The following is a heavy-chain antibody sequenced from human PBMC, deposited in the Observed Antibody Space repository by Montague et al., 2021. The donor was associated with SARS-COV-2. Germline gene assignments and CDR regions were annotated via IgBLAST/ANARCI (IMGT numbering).Heavy chain of an antibody. D-gene: IGHD3-3*02. Sequence: SLRLSCPASGFTFSSYAMHWVRQAPGKGLEWVAVISYDGSNKYYADSVKGRFTISRDNSKNTLYLQMNSLRAEDTAVYYCARELILQYGMDVWGQGTMVTVSS. CDR2: ISYDGSNK. J-gene: IGHJ6*02. V-gene: IGHV3-30*04. CDR3: ARELILQYGMDV. CDR1: GFTFSSYA.